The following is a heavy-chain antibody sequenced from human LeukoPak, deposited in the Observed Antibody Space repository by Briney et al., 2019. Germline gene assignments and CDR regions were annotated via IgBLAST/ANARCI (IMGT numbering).Heavy chain of an antibody. V-gene: IGHV1-46*01. CDR2: INPSGGST. J-gene: IGHJ4*02. D-gene: IGHD3-22*01. CDR3: ARVATMIVVVNYFDY. CDR1: GYTFTTYS. Sequence: ASVKVSCKASGYTFTTYSMHWVRQASGQGLEWMGIINPSGGSTSYAQKFQGRVTMTRGTSTSTVYMELSSLRSEDTAVYYCARVATMIVVVNYFDYWGQGTLVTVSS.